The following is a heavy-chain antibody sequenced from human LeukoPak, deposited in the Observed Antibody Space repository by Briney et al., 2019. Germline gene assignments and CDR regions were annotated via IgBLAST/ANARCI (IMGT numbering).Heavy chain of an antibody. CDR2: FIPILGIA. J-gene: IGHJ4*02. Sequence: SSVKVSCKASGGTFSSYAISWVRQAPGQGLEWMGRFIPILGIANYAQKFQGRVTITADKSTSTAYMELSSLRPEDTAFYYCAKDENADFMWGSYFDSWGQGTLVTVSS. CDR3: AKDENADFMWGSYFDS. D-gene: IGHD3-16*01. CDR1: GGTFSSYA. V-gene: IGHV1-69*04.